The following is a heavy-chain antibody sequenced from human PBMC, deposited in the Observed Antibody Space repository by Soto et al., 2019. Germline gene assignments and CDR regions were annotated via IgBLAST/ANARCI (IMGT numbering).Heavy chain of an antibody. D-gene: IGHD3-22*01. CDR3: ARACFYLGSDSRGYSFGAFDF. CDR2: ISAHTGSS. J-gene: IGHJ3*01. V-gene: IGHV1-18*01. CDR1: GYTFTSSG. Sequence: QVQLVQSGAEVKKPGASVKVSCKASGYTFTSSGMSWVRQAPGQGLEWLGWISAHTGSSEYAQRFQDHGTMTTDRDTSTDYVELRSLRSDDTAVYYCARACFYLGSDSRGYSFGAFDFWGPGTLVTVSS.